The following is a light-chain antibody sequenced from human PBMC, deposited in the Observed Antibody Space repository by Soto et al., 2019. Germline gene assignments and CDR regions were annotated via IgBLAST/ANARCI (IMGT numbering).Light chain of an antibody. CDR3: ATWDDILKVV. Sequence: QSVLNQSPSASGTPGQRVSISCSGSTSNIGTHTVNWYQHVPGTAPKLLIYSDNQRPSAVPGRFSDSKSGTSASLAISGLLSEYEADYYCATWDDILKVVVGGGTKLTFL. J-gene: IGLJ2*01. CDR1: TSNIGTHT. V-gene: IGLV1-44*01. CDR2: SDN.